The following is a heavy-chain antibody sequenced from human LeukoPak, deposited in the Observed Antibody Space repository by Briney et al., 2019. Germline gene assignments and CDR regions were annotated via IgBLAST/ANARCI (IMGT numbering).Heavy chain of an antibody. Sequence: GGSLRLSCAASGFTFSSYAMHWVRQAPGKGLEWVAVISYDGSNKYYADSVKGRFTISRDNSKNTLYLQMNSQRAEDTAVYYCARPPGYCSSTSCHFDYWGQGTLVTVSS. J-gene: IGHJ4*02. CDR3: ARPPGYCSSTSCHFDY. CDR2: ISYDGSNK. CDR1: GFTFSSYA. D-gene: IGHD2-2*01. V-gene: IGHV3-30-3*01.